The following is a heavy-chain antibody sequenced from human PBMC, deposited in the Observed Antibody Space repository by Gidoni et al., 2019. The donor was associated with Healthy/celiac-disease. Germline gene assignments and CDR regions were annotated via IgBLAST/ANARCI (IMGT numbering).Heavy chain of an antibody. D-gene: IGHD1-26*01. V-gene: IGHV3-30*18. CDR3: AKDQSGSYLRTGGAFDI. J-gene: IGHJ3*02. CDR1: GFTFSSYG. Sequence: QVQLVESGGGVVQPGRSLRLSCAASGFTFSSYGMHWVRQAPGKGLEWVAVISYDGSNKYYADSVKGRFTISRDNSKNTLYLQMNSLRAEDTAVYYCAKDQSGSYLRTGGAFDIWGQGTMVTVSS. CDR2: ISYDGSNK.